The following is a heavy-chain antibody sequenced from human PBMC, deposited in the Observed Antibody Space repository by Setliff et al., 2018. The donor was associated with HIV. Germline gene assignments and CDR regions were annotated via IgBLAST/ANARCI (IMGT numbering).Heavy chain of an antibody. V-gene: IGHV1-18*04. D-gene: IGHD2-8*01. CDR3: VRLTADRTNYYYYMDV. CDR2: IDSNNGNR. Sequence: ASVKVSCKASGHTFTSYYMHWVRQAPGQGLEWMGWIDSNNGNRNFAQKFRGRVTMTTDISTNTAYMEVRSLSFDDTAVYYCVRLTADRTNYYYYMDVWGKGTTVTVSS. CDR1: GHTFTSYY. J-gene: IGHJ6*03.